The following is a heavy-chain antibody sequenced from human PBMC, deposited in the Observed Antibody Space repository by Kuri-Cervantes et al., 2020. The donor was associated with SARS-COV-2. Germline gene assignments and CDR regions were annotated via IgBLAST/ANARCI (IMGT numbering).Heavy chain of an antibody. Sequence: SETLSLTCAVYGGSFSGYYWSWIRKLPGKGREWIGEINHSGSTNYNPSLKSRVTISVDTSKNQFSLKLSPVTAADTAVYYCARLGLDLRRSQPKPTRTSMDVWGQGTTVTVSS. CDR2: INHSGST. CDR3: ARLGLDLRRSQPKPTRTSMDV. D-gene: IGHD1-7*01. CDR1: GGSFSGYY. J-gene: IGHJ6*02. V-gene: IGHV4-34*01.